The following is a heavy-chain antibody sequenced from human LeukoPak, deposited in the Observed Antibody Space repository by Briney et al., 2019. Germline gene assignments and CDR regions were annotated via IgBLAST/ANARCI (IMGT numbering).Heavy chain of an antibody. D-gene: IGHD3-9*01. CDR3: ARVRGHGRYFAHFDY. J-gene: IGHJ4*02. CDR1: RFTVSGNC. V-gene: IGHV3-66*01. CDR2: ICNDGRT. Sequence: GGSLRLSCAASRFTVSGNCMSWVRQAPGKGLDWVSLICNDGRTYYADSVKGRFIISRDSSKSTVYLQMNSLRVEDTAVYYCARVRGHGRYFAHFDYWGQGTLVTVSS.